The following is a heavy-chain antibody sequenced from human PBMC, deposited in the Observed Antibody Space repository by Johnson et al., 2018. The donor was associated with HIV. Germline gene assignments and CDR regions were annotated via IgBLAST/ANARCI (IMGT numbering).Heavy chain of an antibody. CDR1: GFTFSSYA. Sequence: QVQLVESGGGVVQPGRSLRLSCAASGFTFSSYAMHWVRQAPGKGLEWVAVISYAGSNKYYADSVKGRFTISRDNSKNTLYLQMNSLRAEDTAVYYCAGAPTYYNFWSGTSGAFDIWGQGTMVTVSS. CDR2: ISYAGSNK. CDR3: AGAPTYYNFWSGTSGAFDI. V-gene: IGHV3-30-3*01. J-gene: IGHJ3*02. D-gene: IGHD3-3*01.